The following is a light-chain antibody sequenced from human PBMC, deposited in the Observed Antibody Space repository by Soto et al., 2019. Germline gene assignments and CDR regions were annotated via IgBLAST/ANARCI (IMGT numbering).Light chain of an antibody. Sequence: EVVMTQSPLSLPVTLGQPASISCRSSQSLVNSDGNTYLNWFHQRPGQSPRRLIYKVSNRDSGVPDRFSGSASGTDFTLRISRVEAEDVGVYYCMQGSHWPRTFGQGTRVEI. CDR3: MQGSHWPRT. CDR1: QSLVNSDGNTY. CDR2: KVS. J-gene: IGKJ1*01. V-gene: IGKV2-30*01.